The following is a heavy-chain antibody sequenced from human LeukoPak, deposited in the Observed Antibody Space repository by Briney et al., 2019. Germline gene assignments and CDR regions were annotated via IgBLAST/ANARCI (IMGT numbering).Heavy chain of an antibody. CDR2: INSDGSST. CDR3: AKGQGAYGDYELLFDY. J-gene: IGHJ4*02. Sequence: PWGSLRLSCAASGFTFSSYWMHWVRQAPGKGLVWVSRINSDGSSTSYADSVKGRFTISRDNAKNTLYLQMNSLRAEDTAVYYCAKGQGAYGDYELLFDYWGQGTLVTVSS. CDR1: GFTFSSYW. D-gene: IGHD4-17*01. V-gene: IGHV3-74*01.